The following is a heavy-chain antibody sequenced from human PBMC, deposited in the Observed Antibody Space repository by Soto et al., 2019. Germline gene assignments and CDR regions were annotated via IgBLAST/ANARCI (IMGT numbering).Heavy chain of an antibody. CDR3: ARGLTGRTRLDP. Sequence: ASETLSLTCAVSGGSISSGGYSWSWIRQPPGKGLEWIGYIYHSGSAYYNPSRKSRVTISVDRSKNQFSLKLSSVTAADTAVYYCARGLTGRTRLDPWGQGTLVTVSS. V-gene: IGHV4-30-2*01. D-gene: IGHD7-27*01. CDR1: GGSISSGGYS. J-gene: IGHJ5*02. CDR2: IYHSGSA.